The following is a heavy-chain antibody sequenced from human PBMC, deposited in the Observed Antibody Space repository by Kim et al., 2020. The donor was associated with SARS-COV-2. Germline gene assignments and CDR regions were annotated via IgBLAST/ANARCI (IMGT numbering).Heavy chain of an antibody. V-gene: IGHV4-59*13. J-gene: IGHJ4*02. CDR3: ARESSSGWYGVFDY. CDR2: IYYSGST. Sequence: SETLSLTCTVSGGSISSYYWSWIRQPPGKGLEWIGYIYYSGSTNYNPSLKSRVTISVDTSKNQFSLKLSSVTAADTAVYYCARESSSGWYGVFDYWGQGTLVTVSS. D-gene: IGHD6-19*01. CDR1: GGSISSYY.